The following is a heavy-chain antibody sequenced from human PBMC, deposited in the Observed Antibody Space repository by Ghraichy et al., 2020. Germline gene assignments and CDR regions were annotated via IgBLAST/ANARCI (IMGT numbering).Heavy chain of an antibody. CDR2: IYSGGDT. CDR1: GVTVGNNY. Sequence: GESLNNSCAASGVTVGNNYMNWVRQAPGKGLEWVSLIYSGGDTRYADSVKGRFIISRDNSKNTLYLQIHSLRVEDTAVYYCARDPPAAGTGTFGWGQGTLVTVSS. CDR3: ARDPPAAGTGTFG. J-gene: IGHJ4*02. V-gene: IGHV3-66*01. D-gene: IGHD6-13*01.